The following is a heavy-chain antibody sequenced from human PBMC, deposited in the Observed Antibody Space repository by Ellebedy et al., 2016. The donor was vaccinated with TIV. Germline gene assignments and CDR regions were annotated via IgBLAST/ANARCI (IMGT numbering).Heavy chain of an antibody. D-gene: IGHD6-19*01. CDR2: IWYDGSNK. Sequence: GESLKISCAASGFTFSNYGMHWVRQAPGKGLEWVAVIWYDGSNKYYADSVKGRFTISRDNSKKTLYLQMNSLRAEDTAVYYCARDYGVGQWQGLDYWGQGTLVTVSS. CDR3: ARDYGVGQWQGLDY. V-gene: IGHV3-33*08. J-gene: IGHJ4*02. CDR1: GFTFSNYG.